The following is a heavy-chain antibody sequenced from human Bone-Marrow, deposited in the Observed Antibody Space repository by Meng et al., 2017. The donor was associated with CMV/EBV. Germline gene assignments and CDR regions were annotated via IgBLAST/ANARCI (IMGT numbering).Heavy chain of an antibody. J-gene: IGHJ5*02. Sequence: SQTLSLTCAISGDSVSSDSAAWQWIRQSPSRGLEWLGRTYYRSKWGTDYGVSVKSRITITSDTSKNQFSLHLNSVTPEDTAVYYCARAVGAGKGWFDPWGQGHRVNVSS. CDR3: ARAVGAGKGWFDP. D-gene: IGHD1-26*01. V-gene: IGHV6-1*01. CDR2: TYYRSKWGT. CDR1: GDSVSSDSAA.